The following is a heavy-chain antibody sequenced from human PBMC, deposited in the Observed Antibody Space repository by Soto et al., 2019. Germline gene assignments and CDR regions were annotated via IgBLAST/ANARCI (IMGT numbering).Heavy chain of an antibody. D-gene: IGHD3-3*01. J-gene: IGHJ4*02. CDR1: GYTFTTFA. Sequence: ASVKVSCKTSGYTFTTFAMHWVRQAPGQSLEWMGYINAGNGNIKYAQKFQDRVTITRDTSARTVYMELSRLTSEDTAIYYCARLRVDIWSAAFFAHWGQGTLVTVSS. V-gene: IGHV1-3*01. CDR3: ARLRVDIWSAAFFAH. CDR2: INAGNGNI.